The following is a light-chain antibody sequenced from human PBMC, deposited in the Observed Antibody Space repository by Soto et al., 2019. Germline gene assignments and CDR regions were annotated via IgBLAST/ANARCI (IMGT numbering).Light chain of an antibody. Sequence: DIQVTQSPSTLAACVGDRVTITCRASQSISTWLAWCQQKPGKAPKLLIYDAFYLERGVPSRFSGSGSGTEFTLTISSLQPDDLATYYCQQYNSFWTFGQGTKVDIK. V-gene: IGKV1-5*01. CDR2: DAF. CDR1: QSISTW. CDR3: QQYNSFWT. J-gene: IGKJ1*01.